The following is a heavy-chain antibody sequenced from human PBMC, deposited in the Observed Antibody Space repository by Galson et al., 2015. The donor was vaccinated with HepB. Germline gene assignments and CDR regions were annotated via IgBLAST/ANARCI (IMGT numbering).Heavy chain of an antibody. CDR1: GFTFSSFA. J-gene: IGHJ6*02. CDR3: ASVVRRLPHFHCMGL. D-gene: IGHD1-1*01. Sequence: SMRLSCAASGFTFSSFAMHRVRQAPGKGLEWVAVISSDGNQKYYADSVRGRFTISRDNSKNTYLQMNSLRAEDTAVYYCASVVRRLPHFHCMGLWGQGTTGTVSS. V-gene: IGHV3-30*04. CDR2: ISSDGNQK.